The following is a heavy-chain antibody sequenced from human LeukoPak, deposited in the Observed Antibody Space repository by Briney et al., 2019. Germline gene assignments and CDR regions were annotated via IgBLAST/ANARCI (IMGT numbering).Heavy chain of an antibody. J-gene: IGHJ4*02. Sequence: PGGSLRLSCVASGFTFNSNWMRWVRQAPGEGLEWVANIKQDGSEKYYVDSVKGRFTISRDNPKNSLSLQMNSLRAEDTAVYYCARDKYYDRYFDSWGRGTLVTVSS. CDR2: IKQDGSEK. CDR3: ARDKYYDRYFDS. D-gene: IGHD3-22*01. CDR1: GFTFNSNW. V-gene: IGHV3-7*01.